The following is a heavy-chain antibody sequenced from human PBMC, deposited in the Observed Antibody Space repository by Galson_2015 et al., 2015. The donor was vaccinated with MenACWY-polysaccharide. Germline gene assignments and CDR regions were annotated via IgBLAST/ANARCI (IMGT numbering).Heavy chain of an antibody. CDR1: GDSFTSNW. V-gene: IGHV5-51*03. Sequence: QSGAEVKKPGDPLKISCKDSGDSFTSNWIGWVRQKPGKGLEWMGVIYPTDSDTTYSPSFQGQVTISADKSITTAYLQWSRLKASDTATYFCARGILTSPLPDYWGQGTLVTVSS. D-gene: IGHD3-9*01. J-gene: IGHJ4*02. CDR3: ARGILTSPLPDY. CDR2: IYPTDSDT.